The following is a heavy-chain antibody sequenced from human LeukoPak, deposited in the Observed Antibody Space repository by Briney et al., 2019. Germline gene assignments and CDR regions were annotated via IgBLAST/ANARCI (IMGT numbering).Heavy chain of an antibody. V-gene: IGHV4-61*02. CDR2: VYNSGST. J-gene: IGHJ4*02. CDR3: ARQTFGALYFDS. Sequence: SETLSLTCIVSGGSISRGSYYWNWIRQPAGKGLEWMGRVYNSGSTNYNPSLKSRVTISTDMSKNQFSLKLSSVTAAGTAVYYCARQTFGALYFDSWGQGTLVTVFS. D-gene: IGHD3-10*01. CDR1: GGSISRGSYY.